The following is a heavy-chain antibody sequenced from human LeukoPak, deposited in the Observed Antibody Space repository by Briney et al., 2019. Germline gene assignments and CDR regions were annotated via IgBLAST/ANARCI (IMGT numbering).Heavy chain of an antibody. D-gene: IGHD6-19*01. CDR3: ARGHPSATGYSSGWYFHY. CDR2: IIPIFGTA. Sequence: GASVKVSCKASGGTFSSYAISWVRQAPGQGLEWMGGIIPIFGTANYAQKFQGRVTMTRDMSTSTVYMDLSSLTSEDTAVYYCARGHPSATGYSSGWYFHYWGQGTLVTVSS. J-gene: IGHJ4*02. V-gene: IGHV1-69*05. CDR1: GGTFSSYA.